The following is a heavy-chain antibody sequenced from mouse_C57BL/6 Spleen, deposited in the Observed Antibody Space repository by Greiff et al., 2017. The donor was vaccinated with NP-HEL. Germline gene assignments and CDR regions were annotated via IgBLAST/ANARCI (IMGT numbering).Heavy chain of an antibody. Sequence: EVQLVESGPGLVKPSQSLSLTCSVTGYSITSGYYWNWIRQFPGNKLEWMGYISYDGSNNYNPSLKNRISITRDTSKNQFFLKLNSVTTEDTATYYGARGGTGTFDYWGQGTTLTVSS. V-gene: IGHV3-6*01. CDR2: ISYDGSN. CDR1: GYSITSGYY. D-gene: IGHD4-1*01. CDR3: ARGGTGTFDY. J-gene: IGHJ2*01.